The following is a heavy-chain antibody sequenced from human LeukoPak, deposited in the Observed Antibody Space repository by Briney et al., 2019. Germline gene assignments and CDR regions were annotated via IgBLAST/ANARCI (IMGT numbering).Heavy chain of an antibody. CDR1: GFTFTKFG. J-gene: IGHJ6*03. Sequence: PGGSLRLSCATSGFTFTKFGFHWVRQRPGRGLEWVAFIRYDGNNKYYAESVKGRFTIVKDNSQNRLFLQMSSLGPDDTGVYFCAEDMTGRRQLIVTVKDFFMDLWGRGTTVIVS. CDR3: AEDMTGRRQLIVTVKDFFMDL. D-gene: IGHD3-16*02. V-gene: IGHV3-30*02. CDR2: IRYDGNNK.